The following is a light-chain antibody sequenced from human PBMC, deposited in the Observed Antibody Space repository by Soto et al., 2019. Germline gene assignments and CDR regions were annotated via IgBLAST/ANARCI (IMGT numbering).Light chain of an antibody. CDR1: QSVSSSY. CDR2: GAS. Sequence: EIVLTQSPGTLSLSPGQRATLSCTASQSVSSSYLAWYQLKPGQAPRLLIYGASSRASGIPDRFSGSGSGTDFTLTISRLEPEGFAVYFCQQYGTSRGTFGQGTKVEIK. CDR3: QQYGTSRGT. J-gene: IGKJ1*01. V-gene: IGKV3-20*01.